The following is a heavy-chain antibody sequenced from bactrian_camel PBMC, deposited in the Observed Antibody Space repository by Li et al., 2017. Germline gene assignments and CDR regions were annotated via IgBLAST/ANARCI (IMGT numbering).Heavy chain of an antibody. CDR2: IDSAGRT. Sequence: VQLVESGGGSVQTGGSLRLSCVASGVTYSSGCVGWFRQAPGKEREGVAVIDSAGRTSYADSVKGRFTISKDNAKFTLYLQMNNLKPEDTTMYYCAAGRPKYNGLGTGADFGYWGQGTQVTVS. J-gene: IGHJ6*01. D-gene: IGHD7*01. CDR3: AAGRPKYNGLGTGADFGY. CDR1: GVTYSSGC. V-gene: IGHV3S26*01.